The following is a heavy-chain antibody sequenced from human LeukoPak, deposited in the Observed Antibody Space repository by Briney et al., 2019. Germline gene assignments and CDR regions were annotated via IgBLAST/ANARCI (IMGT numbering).Heavy chain of an antibody. CDR1: GGSVSSGSYY. J-gene: IGHJ4*02. CDR3: ARGYGDYYFDY. CDR2: IYYSGST. D-gene: IGHD4-17*01. V-gene: IGHV4-61*01. Sequence: KPSETLSLTCTASGGSVSSGSYYWSWIRQPPGKGLEWIGYIYYSGSTNYNPSLKSRVTISVDTSKNQFSLKLSSVTAADTAVYYCARGYGDYYFDYWGQGTLVTVSS.